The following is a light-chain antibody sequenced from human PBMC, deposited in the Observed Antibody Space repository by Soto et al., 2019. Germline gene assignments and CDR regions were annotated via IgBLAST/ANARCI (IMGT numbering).Light chain of an antibody. CDR1: SSDVGGYNY. J-gene: IGLJ2*01. Sequence: QSVLTQPASVSGSPGQAITIYCTGTSSDVGGYNYVSWYQQHPGKAPKLMIYDVSNRPSGVSKRFSGSKSGNTASLTIAGLQAEYEADYYCSSYTSSSTLVFGGGTKLTVL. CDR3: SSYTSSSTLV. V-gene: IGLV2-14*01. CDR2: DVS.